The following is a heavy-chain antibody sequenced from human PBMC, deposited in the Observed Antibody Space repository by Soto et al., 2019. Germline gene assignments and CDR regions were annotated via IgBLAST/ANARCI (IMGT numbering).Heavy chain of an antibody. J-gene: IGHJ6*03. CDR3: ARVQGYYYYYYMDV. CDR2: INHSGST. CDR1: GGSFSGYY. V-gene: IGHV4-34*01. Sequence: SETLSLTCAVYGGSFSGYYWSWIRQPPGKGLEWIGEINHSGSTNYNPSLKSRVTISVDTSKNQFSLKLSSVTAADTAVYYCARVQGYYYYYYMDVWGKATTVTVSS.